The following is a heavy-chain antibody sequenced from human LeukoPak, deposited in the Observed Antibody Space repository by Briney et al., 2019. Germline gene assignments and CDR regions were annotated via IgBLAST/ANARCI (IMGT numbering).Heavy chain of an antibody. J-gene: IGHJ4*02. V-gene: IGHV1-2*02. D-gene: IGHD3-3*01. CDR1: GYTFTGYY. Sequence: ASVKVSCKASGYTFTGYYMHWVRQAPGQGLEWVGWINPNSGGTNYAQKFQGRVTMTRDTSISTAYMELSRLRSDDTAVYYCASSITIFGVVIVDDFDYWGQGTLVTVSS. CDR3: ASSITIFGVVIVDDFDY. CDR2: INPNSGGT.